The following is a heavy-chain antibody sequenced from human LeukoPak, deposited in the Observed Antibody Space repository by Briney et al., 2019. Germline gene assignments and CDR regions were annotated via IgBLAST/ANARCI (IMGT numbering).Heavy chain of an antibody. CDR3: ARAGYDRSGYRFLWFDP. J-gene: IGHJ5*02. V-gene: IGHV3-53*04. CDR1: GFTVSSNY. Sequence: QPGGSLRLSCAASGFTVSSNYMSWVRQAPGKGLEWVSVIYSGGSTYYADSVKGRFTISRHNSKNTLYLQMNSLRAEDTAVYYCARAGYDRSGYRFLWFDPWGQGTLVTVSS. D-gene: IGHD3-22*01. CDR2: IYSGGST.